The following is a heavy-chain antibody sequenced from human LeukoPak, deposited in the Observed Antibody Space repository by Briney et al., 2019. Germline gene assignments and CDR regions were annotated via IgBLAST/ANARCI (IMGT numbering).Heavy chain of an antibody. V-gene: IGHV3-7*04. D-gene: IGHD6-19*01. Sequence: GGSLRLSCAASGFTFTTYWMSWVRQAPGKGLEWVANIKQDGTEKYYVDSVKGRFTISRDNSKNTLYLQMNSLKAEDTAVYYCARAPYSSGWSYYFDYWGQGTLVTVSS. CDR1: GFTFTTYW. CDR3: ARAPYSSGWSYYFDY. J-gene: IGHJ4*02. CDR2: IKQDGTEK.